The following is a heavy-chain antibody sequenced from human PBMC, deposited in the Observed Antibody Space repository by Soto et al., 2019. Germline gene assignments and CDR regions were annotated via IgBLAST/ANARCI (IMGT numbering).Heavy chain of an antibody. D-gene: IGHD3-10*01. CDR3: ADITMVRGLTPTAS. Sequence: SETLSLSCAVYGGSFSGYYWSWIRQPPGKGLEWIGEINHSGSTNYNPSLKSRVTISVDTSKNQFSLKLSSVTAADTAVYYCADITMVRGLTPTASWGQGTLVTVSS. CDR2: INHSGST. J-gene: IGHJ4*02. CDR1: GGSFSGYY. V-gene: IGHV4-34*01.